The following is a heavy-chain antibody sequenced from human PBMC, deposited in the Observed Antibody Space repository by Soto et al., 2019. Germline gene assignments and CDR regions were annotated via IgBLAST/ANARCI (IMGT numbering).Heavy chain of an antibody. CDR2: VNTGNGNT. Sequence: GASVKVSCKASGYTFSNFDISWVRQAPGQGLEWMGWVNTGNGNTKYSQKFQGRVAITRDTSASTAYMELSSLRSEDTAVYYCARAVAVPADFDYWGQGTLVTVPQ. CDR1: GYTFSNFD. D-gene: IGHD6-19*01. J-gene: IGHJ4*02. CDR3: ARAVAVPADFDY. V-gene: IGHV1-3*04.